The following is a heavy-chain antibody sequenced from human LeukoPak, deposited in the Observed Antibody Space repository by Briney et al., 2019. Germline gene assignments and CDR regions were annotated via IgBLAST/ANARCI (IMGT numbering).Heavy chain of an antibody. CDR3: ARVGTGSFDY. Sequence: SETLSLTCTVSGVSISSYYWSWIRQPPGKGLEWIGYIYYSGNTNYNPSLKSRVTISIDTSKNQFSLKLSSVTAADTAVYYCARVGTGSFDYWGQGTLVTVSS. J-gene: IGHJ4*02. CDR2: IYYSGNT. D-gene: IGHD3/OR15-3a*01. V-gene: IGHV4-59*01. CDR1: GVSISSYY.